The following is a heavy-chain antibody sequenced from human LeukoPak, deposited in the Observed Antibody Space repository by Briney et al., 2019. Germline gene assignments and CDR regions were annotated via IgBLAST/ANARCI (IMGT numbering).Heavy chain of an antibody. D-gene: IGHD2-15*01. J-gene: IGHJ6*03. V-gene: IGHV4-34*01. CDR1: GESFSGYY. Sequence: KPSETLSLTCVVYGESFSGYYWSWIRQPPGKGLEWIGEINHSGSTNYNPSLKSRVTISVDTSKNQFSLKLSSVTAADTAVYYCARVLSGSRRLSACYMDVWGKGTTVTVSS. CDR2: INHSGST. CDR3: ARVLSGSRRLSACYMDV.